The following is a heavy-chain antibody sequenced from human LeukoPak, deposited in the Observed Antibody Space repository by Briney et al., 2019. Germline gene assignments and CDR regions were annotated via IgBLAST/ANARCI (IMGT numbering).Heavy chain of an antibody. CDR2: VYYSGST. CDR1: GGSISSSSYY. Sequence: SETLSLTCTVSGGSISSSSYYWGWIRRPPGKGLEWIGFVYYSGSTNYNPSLQSRVRMSVDASKMQLSLKLSHVTAAGTAVYFCARVKSGYVSVLDVWGQGTGVTVSS. D-gene: IGHD5-12*01. V-gene: IGHV4-61*05. J-gene: IGHJ3*01. CDR3: ARVKSGYVSVLDV.